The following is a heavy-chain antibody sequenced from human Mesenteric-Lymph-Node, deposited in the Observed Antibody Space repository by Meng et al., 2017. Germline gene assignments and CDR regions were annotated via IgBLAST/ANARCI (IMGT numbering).Heavy chain of an antibody. CDR3: VTVTTFYYYYGMDV. D-gene: IGHD4-17*01. V-gene: IGHV3-15*01. Sequence: GESLKISCAASGFTFSNAWMSWVRQAPGKGLEWVGRIKSKTDGGKTDYAAPVKGRFTISRDDSKNTLYLQMNSLKTEDTAVYYCVTVTTFYYYYGMDVWGQGTTVTVSS. J-gene: IGHJ6*02. CDR1: GFTFSNAW. CDR2: IKSKTDGGKT.